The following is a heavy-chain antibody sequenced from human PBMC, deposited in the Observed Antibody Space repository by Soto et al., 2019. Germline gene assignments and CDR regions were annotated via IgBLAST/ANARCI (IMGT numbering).Heavy chain of an antibody. CDR2: INHSGST. CDR1: GGSFSGYY. Sequence: SETLSLTCAVYGGSFSGYYWSWIRQPPGKGLEWIGEINHSGSTNYNPSLKSRVTISVDTSKNQFSLKLSSVTAADTAVYYCARGSGFWSGYFDYWCQGTLVTVSS. J-gene: IGHJ4*02. V-gene: IGHV4-34*01. D-gene: IGHD3-3*01. CDR3: ARGSGFWSGYFDY.